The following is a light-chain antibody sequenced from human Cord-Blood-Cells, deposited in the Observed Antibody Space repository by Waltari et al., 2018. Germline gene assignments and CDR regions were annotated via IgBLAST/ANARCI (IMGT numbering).Light chain of an antibody. CDR1: SSNIGSNT. J-gene: IGLJ3*02. CDR3: AAWDDSLNARV. Sequence: PSASGTPGQRVTISCSGSSSNIGSNTVNWYQQLPGTAPKLLIYSNNQRPSGVPDRFSGSKSGTSASLAISGLQSEDEADYYCAAWDDSLNARVFGGGTKLTVL. CDR2: SNN. V-gene: IGLV1-44*01.